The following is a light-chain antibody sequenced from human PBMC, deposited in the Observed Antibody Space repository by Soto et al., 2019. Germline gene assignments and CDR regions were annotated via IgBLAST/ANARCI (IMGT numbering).Light chain of an antibody. V-gene: IGLV1-40*01. CDR1: SSNIGAGYD. CDR3: QSYDSSLSAYV. J-gene: IGLJ1*01. Sequence: QPVLTQPPSVSGAPGQRVTISCTGSSSNIGAGYDVHWYQQLPGTAPKLLIYGNNNRPSGVPDRFSGSKSDTSASLAITELQAEDEADYYCQSYDSSLSAYVFGPGTQLTVL. CDR2: GNN.